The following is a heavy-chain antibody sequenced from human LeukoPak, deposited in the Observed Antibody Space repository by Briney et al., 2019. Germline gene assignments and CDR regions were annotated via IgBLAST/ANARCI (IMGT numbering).Heavy chain of an antibody. J-gene: IGHJ4*02. D-gene: IGHD5-24*01. CDR3: AREQSFDY. Sequence: PGGSLRLSCAASGFTFSSYEMNWVRQAPGKGLEWVANIKQDGSEKYYVDSVEGRFTISRDNAKNSLYLQMNSLRAEDTAVYYCAREQSFDYWGQGTLVTVSS. CDR1: GFTFSSYE. V-gene: IGHV3-7*01. CDR2: IKQDGSEK.